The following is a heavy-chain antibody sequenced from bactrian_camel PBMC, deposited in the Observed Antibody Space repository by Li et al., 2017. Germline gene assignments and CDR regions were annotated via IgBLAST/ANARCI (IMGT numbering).Heavy chain of an antibody. V-gene: IGHV3S9*01. CDR2: IEMDGTT. D-gene: IGHD4*01. J-gene: IGHJ4*01. Sequence: HVQLVESGGGLVQPGGSLRLSCAGSGFTHVVCSMAWYRQTPGKERVVVSSIEMDGTTYYEDSVKGRFTISQDSAKNTVYLQMNSLRNPEDTAMYYCAAEFWCPSPENRGTMRFRGQGTQVTVS. CDR1: GFTHVVCS.